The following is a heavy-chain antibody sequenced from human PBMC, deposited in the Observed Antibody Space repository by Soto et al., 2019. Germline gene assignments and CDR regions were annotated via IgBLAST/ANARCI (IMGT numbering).Heavy chain of an antibody. Sequence: QLQLQESGSGLVKPSQTLSLTCAVSVGSISSGGYSWRWIRQPPGKGLEWIGYIYHSGSTYYNPSLKSRVTISVDRSKKQFSLKLSSVTAADTAVDYCAGGRGVARNYWGQGTLVTVSS. J-gene: IGHJ4*02. V-gene: IGHV4-30-2*01. CDR2: IYHSGST. CDR3: AGGRGVARNY. D-gene: IGHD5-12*01. CDR1: VGSISSGGYS.